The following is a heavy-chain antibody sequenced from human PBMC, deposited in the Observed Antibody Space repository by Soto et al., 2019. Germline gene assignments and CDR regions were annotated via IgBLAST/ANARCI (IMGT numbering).Heavy chain of an antibody. CDR2: IYHSGST. CDR1: GGSISSSNW. J-gene: IGHJ4*02. D-gene: IGHD1-26*01. Sequence: QVQLQESGPGLVKPSGTLSLTCAVSGGSISSSNWWSWVRQPPGKGLEWIGEIYHSGSTNYNPYLKSRVTISVDKSKNQGSLKLSSVTAADTDVYYCSRSGSYGGGYFDYWGQGTLVTVSS. CDR3: SRSGSYGGGYFDY. V-gene: IGHV4-4*02.